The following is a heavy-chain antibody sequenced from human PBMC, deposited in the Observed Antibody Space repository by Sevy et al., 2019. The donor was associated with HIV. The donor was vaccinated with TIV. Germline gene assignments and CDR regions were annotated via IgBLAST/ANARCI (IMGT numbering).Heavy chain of an antibody. V-gene: IGHV3-21*01. J-gene: IGHJ4*02. CDR1: GFTFSSYS. CDR3: ARDGPSCSGGSCYSGFVDY. D-gene: IGHD2-15*01. CDR2: ISSSSSYI. Sequence: GGCLRLSCAASGFTFSSYSMTWVRQAPGKGLEWVSSISSSSSYIYYADSVKGRFTISRDNAKNSLYLQMNSLRAEDTAVYYCARDGPSCSGGSCYSGFVDYWGQGTLVTVSS.